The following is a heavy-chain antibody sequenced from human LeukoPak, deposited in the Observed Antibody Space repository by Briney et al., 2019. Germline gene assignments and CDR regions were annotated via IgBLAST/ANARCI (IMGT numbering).Heavy chain of an antibody. V-gene: IGHV1-18*01. CDR1: GYTFTSYR. J-gene: IGHJ4*02. Sequence: ASVKVSCKASGYTFTSYRISWVRQAPGQGLEWMGWISAYNGNTNYPQKLQGRVTMTTDTSTSTAYMELRSLRSDDTAVYYCARDGVTLVRGVIIMTTDYWGQGTLVTVSS. CDR3: ARDGVTLVRGVIIMTTDY. D-gene: IGHD3-10*01. CDR2: ISAYNGNT.